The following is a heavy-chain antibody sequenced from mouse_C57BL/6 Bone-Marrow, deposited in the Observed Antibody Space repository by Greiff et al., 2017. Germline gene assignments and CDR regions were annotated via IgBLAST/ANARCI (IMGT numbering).Heavy chain of an antibody. Sequence: VQLKQSGAELVRPGASVKLSCTASGFNIKDDYMHWVKQRPEQGLEWIGWIDPENGDTEYASKFQGKATITADTSSNTAYLQRSSLTSEDTAVYYCTFYSNWGYWGQDTTLTVSS. CDR2: IDPENGDT. J-gene: IGHJ2*01. D-gene: IGHD2-5*01. V-gene: IGHV14-4*01. CDR1: GFNIKDDY. CDR3: TFYSNWGY.